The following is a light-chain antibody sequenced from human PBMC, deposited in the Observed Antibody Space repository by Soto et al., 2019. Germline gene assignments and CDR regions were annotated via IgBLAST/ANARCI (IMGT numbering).Light chain of an antibody. CDR3: CSYAGSYTYV. J-gene: IGLJ1*01. CDR2: DVS. V-gene: IGLV2-11*01. Sequence: QSVLTQPPSVSGAPGQRVTISCTGSSSNIGAGYDVSWYQQHPGKAPKLMIYDVSKRPSGVPDRFSGSKSGNTASLTISGLQAEDEADYYCCSYAGSYTYVFGTGTKVTVL. CDR1: SSNIGAGYD.